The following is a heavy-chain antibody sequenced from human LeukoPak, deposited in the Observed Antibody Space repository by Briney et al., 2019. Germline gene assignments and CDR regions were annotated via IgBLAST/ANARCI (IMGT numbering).Heavy chain of an antibody. Sequence: QPGGSLKLSCAASGFTFSGSAMHWVRQASGKGLEWVGRIRSKGNSYATAYAASVKGRFTISSDDSKNTAYLQMNSLKTEDTAVYYCTTFPGRYCSSTSCEGIYFDYWGQGTLVTVSS. CDR3: TTFPGRYCSSTSCEGIYFDY. V-gene: IGHV3-73*01. D-gene: IGHD2-2*01. CDR2: IRSKGNSYAT. CDR1: GFTFSGSA. J-gene: IGHJ4*02.